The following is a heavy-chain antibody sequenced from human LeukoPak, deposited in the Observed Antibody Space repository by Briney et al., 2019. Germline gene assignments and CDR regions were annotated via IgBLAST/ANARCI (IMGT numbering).Heavy chain of an antibody. CDR3: AKKEAVAGKGFDY. CDR2: ITGSGSGDST. J-gene: IGHJ4*02. V-gene: IGHV3-23*01. D-gene: IGHD6-19*01. Sequence: GGSLRLSCAASGFPFSSYAMSWVRPAPGKGLEWVSIITGSGSGDSTYYADSVKGRFTISRDNSKNTLYLQMNSLRAEDTAVYYSAKKEAVAGKGFDYWGQGTLVTVSS. CDR1: GFPFSSYA.